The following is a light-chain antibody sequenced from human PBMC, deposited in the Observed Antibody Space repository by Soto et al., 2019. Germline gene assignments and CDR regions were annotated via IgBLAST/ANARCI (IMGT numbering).Light chain of an antibody. CDR2: DVS. CDR1: SSDVGGYNY. CDR3: CSYTSSSTYV. J-gene: IGLJ1*01. V-gene: IGLV2-14*01. Sequence: QSVLTQPASVSGSPGQSITISCTGTSSDVGGYNYVSWYQQHPGKAPKLMIYDVSNRPSGVSNRFSGSKSGNTASLTISGLQAEDEADHYCCSYTSSSTYVFGTGTKLTVL.